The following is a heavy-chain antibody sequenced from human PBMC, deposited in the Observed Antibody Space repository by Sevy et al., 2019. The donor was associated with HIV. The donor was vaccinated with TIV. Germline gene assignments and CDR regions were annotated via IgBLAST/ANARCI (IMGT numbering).Heavy chain of an antibody. CDR1: GGSISSGAYS. D-gene: IGHD1-20*01. J-gene: IGHJ5*02. Sequence: SETLSLTCTVSGGSISSGAYSWYWIRQPPGKGVEWLGNIYYGGSTYYNPSLNSRVTMSIDSSKNQFFLKLSSVTAADTAVYYCARDITGTKNWFDPWGQGTLVTVSS. CDR3: ARDITGTKNWFDP. CDR2: IYYGGST. V-gene: IGHV4-30-2*01.